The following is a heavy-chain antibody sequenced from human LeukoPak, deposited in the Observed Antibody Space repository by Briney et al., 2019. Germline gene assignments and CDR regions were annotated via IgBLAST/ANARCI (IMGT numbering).Heavy chain of an antibody. D-gene: IGHD3-22*01. Sequence: GGSLRLSCAASGFTFSSYAMSWVRQAPGKGLEWVSGISGSGDNTYYADSVKGRFTISRDNSKNTLYVQVNSLGTEDTAAYYCAKGSYYDSGGSFYFDYRGQGTLVTVSS. CDR1: GFTFSSYA. J-gene: IGHJ4*02. V-gene: IGHV3-23*01. CDR2: ISGSGDNT. CDR3: AKGSYYDSGGSFYFDY.